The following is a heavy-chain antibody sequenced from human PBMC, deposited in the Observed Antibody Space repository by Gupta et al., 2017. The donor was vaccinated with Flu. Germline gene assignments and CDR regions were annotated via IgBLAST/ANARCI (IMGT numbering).Heavy chain of an antibody. CDR3: TREGSSTGDNRFHFDY. Sequence: QVQLVESGGGVVKPGRSLRLSCAASGFTFSSYGVHWVRQAPGKGLEWLAVIAYDGSVDYYADSVQGRFTISRDNFKNILFLQMNSLRAEDTAVYYCTREGSSTGDNRFHFDYWGQGTLVTVSS. D-gene: IGHD4/OR15-4a*01. CDR2: IAYDGSVD. V-gene: IGHV3-30*03. CDR1: GFTFSSYG. J-gene: IGHJ4*02.